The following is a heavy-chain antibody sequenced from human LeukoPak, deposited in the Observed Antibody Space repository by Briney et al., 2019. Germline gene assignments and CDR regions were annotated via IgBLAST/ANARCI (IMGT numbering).Heavy chain of an antibody. Sequence: SETLSLTCAVYGGSFSGYYWSWIRQPPGKGLEWIGEINHSGSTNYNPSLKSRVTISVDTSKNQFSLKLSSVTAADTAVYYCAREPGSSWSYYFDYWGQGTLVTVSS. J-gene: IGHJ4*02. CDR1: GGSFSGYY. CDR3: AREPGSSWSYYFDY. CDR2: INHSGST. D-gene: IGHD6-13*01. V-gene: IGHV4-34*01.